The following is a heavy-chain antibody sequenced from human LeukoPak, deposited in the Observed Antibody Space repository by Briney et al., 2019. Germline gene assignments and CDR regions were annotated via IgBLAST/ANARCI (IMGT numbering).Heavy chain of an antibody. CDR2: INHSGST. Sequence: PSETLSLTCAVYGGSFSGYYWSWIRQPPGKGLEWIGEINHSGSTNYNPSLKSRVTISVDTSKNQFSLKLSSVTAADTAVYYCARDPVLVTDPDAFDIWGQGTMVTVSS. CDR3: ARDPVLVTDPDAFDI. CDR1: GGSFSGYY. D-gene: IGHD2-21*02. J-gene: IGHJ3*02. V-gene: IGHV4-34*01.